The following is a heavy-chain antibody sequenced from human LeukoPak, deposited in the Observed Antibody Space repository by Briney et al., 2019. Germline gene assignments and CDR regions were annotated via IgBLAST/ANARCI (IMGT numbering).Heavy chain of an antibody. D-gene: IGHD5-24*01. J-gene: IGHJ4*02. Sequence: GGSLRLSCAASGFTFSAYDMQWVRQAPGKGLEWVSGISRSGPTYYTDSVKGRFTISRDNAKNSLFLQMNSLRAEDTAVYYCARDGEMPTIYFDYWGQGTLVTVSS. CDR3: ARDGEMPTIYFDY. CDR1: GFTFSAYD. CDR2: ISRSGPT. V-gene: IGHV3-69-1*01.